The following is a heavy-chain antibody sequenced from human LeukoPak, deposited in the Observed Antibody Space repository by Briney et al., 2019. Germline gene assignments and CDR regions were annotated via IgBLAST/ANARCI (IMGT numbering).Heavy chain of an antibody. Sequence: GGSLRLSCAASGFTFSSYSMNWVRQAPGKGLEWVAVISYDGSNKYYADSVKGRFTISRDNSKNTLYLQMNSLRAEDTAVYYCAKDRKAVAGLDYWGQGTLVTVSS. D-gene: IGHD6-19*01. J-gene: IGHJ4*02. CDR1: GFTFSSYS. V-gene: IGHV3-30*18. CDR3: AKDRKAVAGLDY. CDR2: ISYDGSNK.